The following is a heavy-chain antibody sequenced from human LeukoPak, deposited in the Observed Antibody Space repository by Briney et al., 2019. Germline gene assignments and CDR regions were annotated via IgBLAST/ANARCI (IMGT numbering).Heavy chain of an antibody. CDR2: IYSGGST. D-gene: IGHD2-2*02. CDR1: GFTVSSNY. V-gene: IGHV3-53*01. J-gene: IGHJ5*02. CDR3: AKDRYQLPYGWFDP. Sequence: GGSLRLSCAASGFTVSSNYMSWVRQAPGKGLEWVSVIYSGGSTYYADSVKGRFIISRDNSKNTLYLQMLGLRAEDTAVYYCAKDRYQLPYGWFDPWGQGTLVTVSS.